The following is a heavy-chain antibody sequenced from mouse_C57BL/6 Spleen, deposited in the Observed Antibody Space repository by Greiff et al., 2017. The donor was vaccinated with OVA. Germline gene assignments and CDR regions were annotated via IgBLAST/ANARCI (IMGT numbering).Heavy chain of an antibody. D-gene: IGHD1-1*01. CDR3: TRDYYGSSYPFDY. J-gene: IGHJ2*01. V-gene: IGHV5-9-1*02. CDR1: GFTFSSYA. CDR2: ISSGGDYI. Sequence: EVMLVESGAGLVKPGGSLKLSCAASGFTFSSYAMPWVRQTPEQRLEWVAYISSGGDYIYYADTVKGRFTISRDNARNTLYLHMSRLKSEDTAMYYCTRDYYGSSYPFDYWGQGTTLTVSS.